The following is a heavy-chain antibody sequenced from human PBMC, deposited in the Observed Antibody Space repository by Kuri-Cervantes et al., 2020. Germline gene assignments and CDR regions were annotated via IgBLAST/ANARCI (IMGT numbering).Heavy chain of an antibody. J-gene: IGHJ4*02. V-gene: IGHV3-23*01. Sequence: GGSLRLSCAVSGFTFTSYAVSWVRQAPGKGLEWVSTISGSGGSTFYADSVKGRFTISRDNSKDTLFLQLNSLRAEDTAVYSCARVMSVAPAAEFDFWGQGTLVTVSS. CDR2: ISGSGGST. D-gene: IGHD2-2*01. CDR1: GFTFTSYA. CDR3: ARVMSVAPAAEFDF.